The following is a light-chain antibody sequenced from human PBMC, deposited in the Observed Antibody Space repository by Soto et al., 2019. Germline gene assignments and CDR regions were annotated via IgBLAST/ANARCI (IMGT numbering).Light chain of an antibody. CDR1: SNDIRRYNY. Sequence: QSVLTQPASVSGSPGQSITISCTGTSNDIRRYNYVSCYQQYPGKAPKLMIYDVSGRPSGVSDRFSGSKSGNTASLTISGLQAEDEADYYCNSYTGTSARYVFGTGTKVTVL. V-gene: IGLV2-14*03. J-gene: IGLJ1*01. CDR2: DVS. CDR3: NSYTGTSARYV.